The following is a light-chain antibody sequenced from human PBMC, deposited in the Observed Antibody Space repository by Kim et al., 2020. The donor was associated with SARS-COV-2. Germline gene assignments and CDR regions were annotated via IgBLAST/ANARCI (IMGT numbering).Light chain of an antibody. CDR3: QQSYSTPRT. J-gene: IGKJ2*01. CDR1: QSISSY. Sequence: SASVGDRVTITCRASQSISSYLNWYQQKPGKAPNLLIYAASTLQSGVPSRFSGSGSGTDFTLTISRLQPEDFATYYCQQSYSTPRTFGQGTKLEI. CDR2: AAS. V-gene: IGKV1-39*01.